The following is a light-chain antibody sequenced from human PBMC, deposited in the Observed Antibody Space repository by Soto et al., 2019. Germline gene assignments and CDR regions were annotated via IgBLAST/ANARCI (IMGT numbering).Light chain of an antibody. Sequence: PMSQSASSVSASVGDRVTIACRASQSISTYLNWYQQKAGLAPKLLIYAASSLQSGVPSRFSGSGSGTNFTLTITSLQPEDFATYSCQQYNIFPTTFGQGTRLETK. CDR2: AAS. CDR3: QQYNIFPTT. J-gene: IGKJ5*01. CDR1: QSISTY. V-gene: IGKV1-39*01.